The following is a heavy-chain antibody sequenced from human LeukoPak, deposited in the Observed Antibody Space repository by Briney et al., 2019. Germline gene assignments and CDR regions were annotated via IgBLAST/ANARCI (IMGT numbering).Heavy chain of an antibody. V-gene: IGHV3-30-3*01. J-gene: IGHJ4*02. CDR3: ARGRDGYNSIAY. CDR1: GFIFSSYA. D-gene: IGHD5-24*01. CDR2: MSYDGSSK. Sequence: GGSLRLSCAASGFIFSSYAMHWVRQAPGKGLEWVAVMSYDGSSKYYADSVKGRFTISRDNSKNTLYLQMNSLRAEDTTVYYCARGRDGYNSIAYWGQGTLVTVSS.